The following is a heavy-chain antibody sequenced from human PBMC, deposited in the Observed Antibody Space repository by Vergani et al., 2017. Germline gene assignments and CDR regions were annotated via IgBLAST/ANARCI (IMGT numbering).Heavy chain of an antibody. V-gene: IGHV3-33*01. CDR3: ARDPGVEQLVPNYFDY. CDR1: GFTFSSYG. J-gene: IGHJ4*02. CDR2: IWYDGSNK. Sequence: QMQLVESGGGVVQPGRSLRLSCAVSGFTFSSYGMHWFRQAPGKGLEWVAVIWYDGSNKYYADSVKGRFTISRDNSKNTLYLQMNSLRAEDTAVYYCARDPGVEQLVPNYFDYWDQGTLVTVSS. D-gene: IGHD6-6*01.